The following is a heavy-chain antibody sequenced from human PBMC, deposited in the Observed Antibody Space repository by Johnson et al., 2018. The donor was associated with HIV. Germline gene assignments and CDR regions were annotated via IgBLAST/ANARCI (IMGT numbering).Heavy chain of an antibody. Sequence: VQLVESGGGVVRPGGSLRLSCAAFGFTFDDYGMSWVRQAPEKGLEWVSGINWNGGSTGYADSVKGRFTISRDNSKNTLYLQMNGLRAEDTAVYYCAKFRDAFDIWGQGTMVTVSS. CDR3: AKFRDAFDI. CDR2: INWNGGST. V-gene: IGHV3-20*04. J-gene: IGHJ3*02. D-gene: IGHD2-21*01. CDR1: GFTFDDYG.